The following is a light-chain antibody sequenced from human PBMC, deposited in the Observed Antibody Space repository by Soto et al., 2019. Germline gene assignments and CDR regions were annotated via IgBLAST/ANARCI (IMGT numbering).Light chain of an antibody. V-gene: IGLV1-44*01. CDR1: SSNIGSNT. Sequence: QSVLTQPPSASETPGQRVTISCSGSSSNIGSNTVNWYQQLPGTAPKLLIYKNNQRPSGVPDRVSGSKSGTSASLAISGHQPEDEADYYCAAWDDSVNGVIFGGGTKLTVL. J-gene: IGLJ2*01. CDR3: AAWDDSVNGVI. CDR2: KNN.